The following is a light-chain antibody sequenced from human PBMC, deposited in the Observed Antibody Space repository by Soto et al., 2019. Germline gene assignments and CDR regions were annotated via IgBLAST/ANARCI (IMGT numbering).Light chain of an antibody. V-gene: IGLV2-8*01. CDR1: SSDIGAYIY. J-gene: IGLJ2*01. CDR2: EVS. CDR3: SSYTSSSTVV. Sequence: QSALTQPPSASGSPGQSVTISCTGTSSDIGAYIYVSWYQQHPGKAPKLMISEVSRRPSGVPERFSGSKSGNTASLTVSGLQADDEAHYYCSSYTSSSTVVFGGGTKLTVL.